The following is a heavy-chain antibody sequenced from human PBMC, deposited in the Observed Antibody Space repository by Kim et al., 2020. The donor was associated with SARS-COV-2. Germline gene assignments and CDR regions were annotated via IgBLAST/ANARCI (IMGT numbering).Heavy chain of an antibody. V-gene: IGHV3-23*01. CDR3: AKSFQTCYYWFDY. D-gene: IGHD3-22*01. CDR1: GFTFSNFA. J-gene: IGHJ4*02. CDR2: ISGIDVTT. Sequence: GGSLRLSCAASGFTFSNFAMTWVRQAPGKGLEWVSTISGIDVTTTYADSVKGRFTISRDNSKNTLYLQMNSLRADDTAVYYCAKSFQTCYYWFDYWGQGTLVTVSS.